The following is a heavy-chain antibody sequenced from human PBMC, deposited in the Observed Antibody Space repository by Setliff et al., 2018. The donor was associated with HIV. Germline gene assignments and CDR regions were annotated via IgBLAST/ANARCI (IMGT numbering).Heavy chain of an antibody. CDR1: GGSFSGYY. J-gene: IGHJ4*02. CDR3: ARGRGYYYGSGSYFDY. Sequence: NPSETLSLTCAVYGGSFSGYYWSWIRQPPGKGLEWIGEINHSGSTNYNPSLKSRVTISVDTSKNQFSLKLSSVTAADTAVYYCARGRGYYYGSGSYFDYWGQGTLVTVSS. CDR2: INHSGST. V-gene: IGHV4-34*01. D-gene: IGHD3-10*01.